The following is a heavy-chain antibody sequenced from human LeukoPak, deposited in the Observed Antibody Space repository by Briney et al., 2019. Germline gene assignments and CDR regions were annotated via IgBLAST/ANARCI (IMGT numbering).Heavy chain of an antibody. V-gene: IGHV4-4*07. Sequence: PSETLSLTCTVSGGSINNYYWTWIRQPAGKGLEWIGRIYTSGSTNYNPSLKSRVTMSADTSKSQFSLKLSSVTAADTAVYYCARGGYEYYYMDVWGKGTTVTVSS. CDR2: IYTSGST. CDR1: GGSINNYY. D-gene: IGHD3-16*01. CDR3: ARGGYEYYYMDV. J-gene: IGHJ6*03.